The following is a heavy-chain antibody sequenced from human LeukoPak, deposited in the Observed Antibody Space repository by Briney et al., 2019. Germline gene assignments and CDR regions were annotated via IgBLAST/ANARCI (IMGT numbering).Heavy chain of an antibody. Sequence: PSETLSLTCAVYGGSFSGYYWSWIRQPPGKGLEWIGEINHSGSTNYNPSLKSRVTISVDTSKNQFSLKLSSVTAADTAVYYCARLLVGATNYYYYYMDVWGKGTTVTVSS. J-gene: IGHJ6*03. V-gene: IGHV4-34*01. CDR3: ARLLVGATNYYYYYMDV. CDR2: INHSGST. D-gene: IGHD1-26*01. CDR1: GGSFSGYY.